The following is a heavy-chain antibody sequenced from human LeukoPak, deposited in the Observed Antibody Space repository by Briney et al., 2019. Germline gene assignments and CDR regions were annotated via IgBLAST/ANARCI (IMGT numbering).Heavy chain of an antibody. V-gene: IGHV4-61*02. CDR1: GGSISSGSYY. Sequence: PSQTLSLTCTVSGGSISSGSYYWSWIRQPAGKGLEWIGRIYTSGSTNYNPSLKSRVTISVDTSKNQFPLKLSSVTAADTAVYYCARDLGYDYVWGTPPTVIWGQGTLVTVSS. CDR2: IYTSGST. J-gene: IGHJ4*02. CDR3: ARDLGYDYVWGTPPTVI. D-gene: IGHD3-16*01.